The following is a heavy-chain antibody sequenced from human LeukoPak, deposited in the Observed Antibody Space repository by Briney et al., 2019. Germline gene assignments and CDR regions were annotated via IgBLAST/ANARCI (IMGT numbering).Heavy chain of an antibody. D-gene: IGHD3-10*01. CDR3: ARGRGYYGSGSYSKTYYFDY. Sequence: GSLRLSCAASRFTFSSYAMSWIRQPPGKGLEWIGQINHSGSTNYNPSLKSRVTISVDTSKNQFSLKLSSVTAADTAVYYCARGRGYYGSGSYSKTYYFDYWGQGTLVTVSS. CDR1: RFTFSSYA. V-gene: IGHV4-34*01. J-gene: IGHJ4*02. CDR2: INHSGST.